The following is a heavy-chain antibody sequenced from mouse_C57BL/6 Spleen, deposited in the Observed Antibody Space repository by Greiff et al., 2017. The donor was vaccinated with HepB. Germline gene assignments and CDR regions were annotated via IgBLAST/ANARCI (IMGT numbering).Heavy chain of an antibody. CDR2: ISSGSSTI. V-gene: IGHV5-17*01. CDR1: GFTFSDYG. J-gene: IGHJ2*01. CDR3: ARSRLYPFDY. Sequence: EVKLVESGGGLVKPGGSLKLSCAASGFTFSDYGMHWVRQAPEKGLEWVAYISSGSSTIYYADTVKGRFTISRDNAKNTLFLQMTSLRSEDTAMYYCARSRLYPFDYWGQGTTLTVSS.